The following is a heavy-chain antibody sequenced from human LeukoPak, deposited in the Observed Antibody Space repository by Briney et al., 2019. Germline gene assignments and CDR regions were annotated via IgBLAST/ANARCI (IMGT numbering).Heavy chain of an antibody. J-gene: IGHJ6*03. CDR2: ISYDGSNK. D-gene: IGHD3-3*01. V-gene: IGHV3-30*18. CDR1: GFTFSSYG. CDR3: AKDLLVYDFWSGYYGVAMDV. Sequence: PGRSLRLSCAASGFTFSSYGMHWVRQAPGKGLEWVAVISYDGSNKYYADSVKGRFTISRDNSKNTLYLQMNSLRAEDTAVYYCAKDLLVYDFWSGYYGVAMDVWGKGTTVTVSS.